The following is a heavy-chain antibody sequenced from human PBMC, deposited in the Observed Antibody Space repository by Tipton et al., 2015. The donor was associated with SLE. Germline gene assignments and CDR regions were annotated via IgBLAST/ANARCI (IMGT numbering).Heavy chain of an antibody. D-gene: IGHD2-15*01. J-gene: IGHJ6*02. CDR1: GGTFSSYA. Sequence: QSGPEVKKPGSSVKVSCKASGGTFSSYAVSWVRQAPGQGLEWMGGIIPILGIANYAQKFQGRVTITTDESTSTAYMELSSLRSEDAAVYYCATGEWVAATLRSCYGMDVWGQGTTVTVSS. CDR2: IIPILGIA. CDR3: ATGEWVAATLRSCYGMDV. V-gene: IGHV1-69*05.